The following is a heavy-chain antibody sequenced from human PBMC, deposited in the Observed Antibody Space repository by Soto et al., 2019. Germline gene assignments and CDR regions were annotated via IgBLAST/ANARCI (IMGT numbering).Heavy chain of an antibody. CDR1: GFTFSSYW. V-gene: IGHV3-7*01. J-gene: IGHJ3*02. CDR2: IKQDGSEK. D-gene: IGHD3-9*01. Sequence: QPGGSLRLSCAASGFTFSSYWMSWVRQAPGKGLEWVANIKQDGSEKYYVDSVKGRFTISRDNAKNSLYLQMNSLRAEDTAVYYCARDPRYFDWLLAGAFDIWGQGTMVTVSS. CDR3: ARDPRYFDWLLAGAFDI.